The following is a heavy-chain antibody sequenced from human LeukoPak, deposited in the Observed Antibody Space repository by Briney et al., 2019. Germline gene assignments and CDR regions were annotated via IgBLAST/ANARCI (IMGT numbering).Heavy chain of an antibody. V-gene: IGHV4-34*01. CDR2: INHSGST. Sequence: SETLSLTCAVYGGSFSGYYWSWIRQPPGKGLEWIGEINHSGSTNYNPSLKSRVTISVDTSKNQFSLKLSSVTAAYTAVYYSARGQGFDYWGQGTLVTVSS. CDR3: ARGQGFDY. J-gene: IGHJ4*02. CDR1: GGSFSGYY.